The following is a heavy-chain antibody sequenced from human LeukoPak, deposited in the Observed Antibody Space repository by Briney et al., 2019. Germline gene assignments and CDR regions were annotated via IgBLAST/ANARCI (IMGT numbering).Heavy chain of an antibody. CDR2: FDPEDGET. CDR1: GYTLTELS. D-gene: IGHD6-13*01. V-gene: IGHV1-24*01. J-gene: IGHJ6*02. Sequence: ASVKVSCKVSGYTLTELSMHWVRQAPGKGLEWMGGFDPEDGETIYAQKFQGRVTMTEDTSTDTAYMELSSLRSEDTAVYYCARDAAVVIAAAGTIDYYYYGMDVWGQGTTVTVSS. CDR3: ARDAAVVIAAAGTIDYYYYGMDV.